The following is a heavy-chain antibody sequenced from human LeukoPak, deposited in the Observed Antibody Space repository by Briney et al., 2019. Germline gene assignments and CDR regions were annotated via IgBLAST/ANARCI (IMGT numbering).Heavy chain of an antibody. CDR1: GGSISSYY. J-gene: IGHJ6*02. V-gene: IGHV4-4*07. Sequence: KTSETLSLTCTVSGGSISSYYWSWIRQPAGKGLEWIGRIDTSGSTNYNPSLKSRVTMSVDTSKNQFSLKLSSVTAADTAVYYCARDAIFGYSYGLYYGMDVWGQGTTVTVSS. D-gene: IGHD5-18*01. CDR2: IDTSGST. CDR3: ARDAIFGYSYGLYYGMDV.